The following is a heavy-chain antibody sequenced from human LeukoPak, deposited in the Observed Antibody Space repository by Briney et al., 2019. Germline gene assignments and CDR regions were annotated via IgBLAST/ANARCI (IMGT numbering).Heavy chain of an antibody. CDR2: ISGSGGST. CDR1: GFTFSSYA. V-gene: IGHV3-23*01. D-gene: IGHD4-17*01. Sequence: GGSLRLSCAGSGFTFSSYALSWVRQAPGKGLEWVSSISGSGGSTDYGDSVKGHFTISRDNSKNTLYLQMNSLRAEDTAVYYCAREGPLRLPYFDPWGQGTLSPSPQ. J-gene: IGHJ5*02. CDR3: AREGPLRLPYFDP.